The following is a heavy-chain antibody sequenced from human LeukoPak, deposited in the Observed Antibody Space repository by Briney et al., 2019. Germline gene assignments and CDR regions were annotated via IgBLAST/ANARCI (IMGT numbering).Heavy chain of an antibody. D-gene: IGHD3-3*01. CDR3: ASGVVKDYYYYYYMDV. J-gene: IGHJ6*03. CDR1: GYTFTSYG. V-gene: IGHV1-18*01. Sequence: ASVKVSCKASGYTFTSYGISWVRQAPGQGLEWMGWISAYNGNTNYAQKLQGRVTMTTDTSTSTAYMELRSLRSDDTAVYYCASGVVKDYYYYYYMDVWGKGTTATVSS. CDR2: ISAYNGNT.